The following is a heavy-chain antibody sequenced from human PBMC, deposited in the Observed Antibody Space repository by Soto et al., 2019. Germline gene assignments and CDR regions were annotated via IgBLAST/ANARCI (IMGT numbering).Heavy chain of an antibody. CDR3: AHIRWHYYGMDV. V-gene: IGHV3-23*01. CDR1: GFTFSSYA. Sequence: GGSLRLSCAASGFTFSSYAMSWVRQAPGKGLEWVSAISGSGGSTYYADSVKGRFTISRDNSKNTLYLQMNSLRAEDTAVYYCAHIRWHYYGMDVWGQGTTVTVSS. CDR2: ISGSGGST. J-gene: IGHJ6*02. D-gene: IGHD4-17*01.